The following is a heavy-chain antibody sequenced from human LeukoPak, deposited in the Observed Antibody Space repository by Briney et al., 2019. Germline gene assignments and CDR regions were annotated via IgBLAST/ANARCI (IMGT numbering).Heavy chain of an antibody. V-gene: IGHV3-53*01. CDR1: VFTVSNNY. CDR2: IYSGGNT. J-gene: IGHJ4*02. CDR3: ARDAVAQLLIHYFDY. D-gene: IGHD1-26*01. Sequence: PGGSLRLSCAPSVFTVSNNYMSWVRQAPGKGLEWVSLIYSGGNTYYADPVKGRFTISRDNSKNTLYLQMNSLRAEDTAVYYCARDAVAQLLIHYFDYWGQGTLVTVSS.